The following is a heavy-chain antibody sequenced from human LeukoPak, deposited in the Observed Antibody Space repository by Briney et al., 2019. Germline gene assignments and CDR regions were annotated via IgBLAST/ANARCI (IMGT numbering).Heavy chain of an antibody. CDR3: AKEPLAGARPYYFDF. V-gene: IGHV3-66*01. D-gene: IGHD1-26*01. CDR2: IYSGGST. Sequence: PGGSLRLSCAASGFTVSSNYMSWVRQAPGKGLEWVSVIYSGGSTYYADSVKGRFTISRDNSKNTLYLQMNSLRAEDTAVYYCAKEPLAGARPYYFDFWGQGTLVTVSS. J-gene: IGHJ4*02. CDR1: GFTVSSNY.